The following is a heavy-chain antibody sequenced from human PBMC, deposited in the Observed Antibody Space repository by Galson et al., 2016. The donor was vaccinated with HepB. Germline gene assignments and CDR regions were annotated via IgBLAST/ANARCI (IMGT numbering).Heavy chain of an antibody. CDR3: AGEGASGYALDY. CDR1: GDSVSSNSAA. V-gene: IGHV6-1*01. J-gene: IGHJ4*02. Sequence: CAISGDSVSSNSAAWNWIRQSPSRGLEWLGRTYYRSKWYNDYAESVKSRITINPDTSKNQFSLQLHSVTPDDTAFYYCAGEGASGYALDYWGQGTPVTVSP. D-gene: IGHD6-25*01. CDR2: TYYRSKWYN.